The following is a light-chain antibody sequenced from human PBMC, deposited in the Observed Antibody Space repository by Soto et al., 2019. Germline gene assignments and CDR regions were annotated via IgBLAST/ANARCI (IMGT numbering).Light chain of an antibody. V-gene: IGKV1-8*01. CDR1: QGISSY. CDR3: QQYYSYPIT. CDR2: AAS. Sequence: IRMTHSPSSRSASTGDRVTITCRASQGISSYLAWYQQKPGKAPKLLIYAASTLQSGVPSRFSGSGSGTDFTLTISCLQSEDFATYYCQQYYSYPITFGQGTRLEIK. J-gene: IGKJ5*01.